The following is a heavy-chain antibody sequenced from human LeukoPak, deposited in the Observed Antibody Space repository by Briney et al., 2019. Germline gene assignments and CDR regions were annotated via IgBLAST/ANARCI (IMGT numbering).Heavy chain of an antibody. CDR3: ATDSRPVGATSAFDI. D-gene: IGHD1-26*01. J-gene: IGHJ3*02. V-gene: IGHV1-8*03. Sequence: ASVKVSCKASGYTFTSYDINWVRQATGQGLEGMGWMNPNSGNTGYAQKFQGRVTITRNTSISTAYMELSSLRSEDTAVYYCATDSRPVGATSAFDIWGQGTMVTVSS. CDR2: MNPNSGNT. CDR1: GYTFTSYD.